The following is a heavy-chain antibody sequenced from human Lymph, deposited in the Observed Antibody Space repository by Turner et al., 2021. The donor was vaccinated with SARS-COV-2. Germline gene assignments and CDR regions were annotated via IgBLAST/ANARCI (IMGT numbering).Heavy chain of an antibody. J-gene: IGHJ3*02. CDR1: GSSFTSYW. CDR2: IDPSDSYT. V-gene: IGHV5-10-1*03. D-gene: IGHD5-12*01. CDR3: ARLYSGYDYGSVVPNFDI. Sequence: EVQLLQSGAEVKKPGESLRLSCTGSGSSFTSYWISWVRQMPGKGLEWMGRIDPSDSYTNYSPSFQGHVTISADKSISTAYLQWSSLKASDTAMYYCARLYSGYDYGSVVPNFDIWGQGTMVTISS.